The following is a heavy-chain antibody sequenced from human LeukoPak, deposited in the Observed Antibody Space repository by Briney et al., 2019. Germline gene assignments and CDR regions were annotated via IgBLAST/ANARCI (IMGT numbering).Heavy chain of an antibody. V-gene: IGHV3-11*01. D-gene: IGHD3-22*01. J-gene: IGHJ4*02. Sequence: PGGSLSLTCAASGFTFSDYYMSWIRQAPGKGLEWVSYISSSGSTIYYADSVKGRFTISRDNAKNSLYLQMNSLRAEDTAVYYCARVQPHYYDSSGYPPDYWGERTLVTVSS. CDR2: ISSSGSTI. CDR1: GFTFSDYY. CDR3: ARVQPHYYDSSGYPPDY.